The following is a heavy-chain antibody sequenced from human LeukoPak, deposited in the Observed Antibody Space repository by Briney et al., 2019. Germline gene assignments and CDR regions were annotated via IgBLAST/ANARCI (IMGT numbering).Heavy chain of an antibody. V-gene: IGHV1-2*02. CDR2: INPTSGGT. J-gene: IGHJ3*01. D-gene: IGHD1/OR15-1a*01. CDR1: GYTFTDYY. CDR3: AREFRTTTWSYDAFDL. Sequence: GASVKVSCKASGYTFTDYYMHWVRQAPGQELEWVGWINPTSGGTNYAQKFQDRVTMTRDTSNNTSYMELSRLRSDDTAVYYCAREFRTTTWSYDAFDLWGQGTMVTVSS.